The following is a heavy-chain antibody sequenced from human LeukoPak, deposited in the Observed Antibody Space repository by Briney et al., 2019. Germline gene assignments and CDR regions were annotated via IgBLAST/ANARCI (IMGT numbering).Heavy chain of an antibody. Sequence: SETLSLTCAVYGGSFSGYYWSWVRQPPGKGLEWIGEINHSGSTNYNPSLKSRVTISVDTSKNQFSLKLSSVTAADTAVYYCARGPRGYSGRNLFDIWGQGTMVTVSS. CDR2: INHSGST. CDR1: GGSFSGYY. CDR3: ARGPRGYSGRNLFDI. D-gene: IGHD5-12*01. V-gene: IGHV4-34*01. J-gene: IGHJ3*02.